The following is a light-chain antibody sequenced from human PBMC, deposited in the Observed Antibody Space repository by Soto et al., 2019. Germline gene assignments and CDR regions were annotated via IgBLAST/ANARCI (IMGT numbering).Light chain of an antibody. CDR2: DAS. V-gene: IGKV1-33*01. J-gene: IGKJ5*01. CDR1: QDISNY. CDR3: QQYDNLLIT. Sequence: DIPMTQSPSSLSASVGDRVTITCQASQDISNYLNWYQQKPGKAPKLLIYDASNLETGVPSRFSGSGSGTDFTFTISSLQPEDIATYYCQQYDNLLITFGQGTRLEMK.